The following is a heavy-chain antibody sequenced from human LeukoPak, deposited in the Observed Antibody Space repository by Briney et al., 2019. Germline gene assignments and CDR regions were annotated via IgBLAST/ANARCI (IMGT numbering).Heavy chain of an antibody. CDR3: AREVDSSSWYPRPLDYYYGMDV. J-gene: IGHJ6*02. CDR2: ISYDGSNK. Sequence: GGSLRLSCAASGFTFSSYAMHWVRQAPGKGLEWVAVISYDGSNKYYADSVKGRFPISRDNSKNTLYRQMGSLRAEDMAVYYCAREVDSSSWYPRPLDYYYGMDVWGQGTTVTVSS. V-gene: IGHV3-30*14. CDR1: GFTFSSYA. D-gene: IGHD6-13*01.